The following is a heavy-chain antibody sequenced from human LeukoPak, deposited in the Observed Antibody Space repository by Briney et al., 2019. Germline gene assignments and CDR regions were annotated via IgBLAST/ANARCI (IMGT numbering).Heavy chain of an antibody. D-gene: IGHD2-8*01. CDR2: ISGSGGST. V-gene: IGHV3-23*01. CDR1: GFTFSSYP. Sequence: GGSLRLSCAASGFTFSSYPMSWVRQAPGKGLEWVSAISGSGGSTYYADSVKGRFTISRDNSKNTLYLQMNSLRAEDTAVYYCARELIRSGSFDIWGQGTMVTVSS. J-gene: IGHJ3*02. CDR3: ARELIRSGSFDI.